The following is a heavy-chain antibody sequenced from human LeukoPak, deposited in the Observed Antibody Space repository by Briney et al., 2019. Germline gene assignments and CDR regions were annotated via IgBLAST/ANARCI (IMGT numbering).Heavy chain of an antibody. CDR3: ARGRRSGGITMIRGVKDRGWFDP. V-gene: IGHV1-18*01. D-gene: IGHD3-10*01. CDR2: IIAYNGNT. CDR1: GYTFTSYG. J-gene: IGHJ5*02. Sequence: ASVKVSCKASGYTFTSYGISWVRQAPGQGLEWMGWIIAYNGNTNYAQKLQGRLTMTTDTSTSTAYMELRSLRSDDTAVYYCARGRRSGGITMIRGVKDRGWFDPWGQGTLVTVSS.